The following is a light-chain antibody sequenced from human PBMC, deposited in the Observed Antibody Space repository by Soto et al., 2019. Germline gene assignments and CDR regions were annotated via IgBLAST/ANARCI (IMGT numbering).Light chain of an antibody. Sequence: DIQMTQSPSSVSASVGDRVTISCRASHDVRSWLAWYQQKPGKAPNLLIYGASTLQSGVPSRFSGSGSGTDFTLTISRLQPEDFATFYCQQANGDPWTFGQGTKVEIK. CDR3: QQANGDPWT. J-gene: IGKJ1*01. V-gene: IGKV1-12*02. CDR1: HDVRSW. CDR2: GAS.